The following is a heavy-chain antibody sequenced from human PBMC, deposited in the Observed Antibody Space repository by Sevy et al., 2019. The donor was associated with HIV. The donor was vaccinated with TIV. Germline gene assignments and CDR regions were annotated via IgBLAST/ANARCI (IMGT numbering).Heavy chain of an antibody. V-gene: IGHV3-74*01. D-gene: IGHD3-10*01. Sequence: GGSLRLSCADSGFTLRNYWVHWVRQAPGKGLVWVSRINIDGRITDYADSVRGRFTISRDNLKNTLYLQMNSLSPEDTAVYYCARDLRGPKDYWGQGTLVTVSS. CDR2: INIDGRIT. CDR3: ARDLRGPKDY. J-gene: IGHJ4*02. CDR1: GFTLRNYW.